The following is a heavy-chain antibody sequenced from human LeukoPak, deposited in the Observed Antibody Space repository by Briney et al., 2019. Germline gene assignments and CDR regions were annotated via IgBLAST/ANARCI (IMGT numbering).Heavy chain of an antibody. CDR2: IYYSGST. V-gene: IGHV4-59*01. D-gene: IGHD5-12*01. CDR3: ARGYSGYESFDY. CDR1: GGSLSSYY. J-gene: IGHJ4*02. Sequence: SETLSLTCTVSGGSLSSYYWSWIRRPPGKGLEWIGYIYYSGSTNYNPSLKSRVTISVDTSKNQFSLKLSSVTAADTAVYYCARGYSGYESFDYWGQGTLVTVSS.